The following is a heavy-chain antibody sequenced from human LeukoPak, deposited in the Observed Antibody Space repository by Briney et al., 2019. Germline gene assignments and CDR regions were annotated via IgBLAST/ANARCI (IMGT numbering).Heavy chain of an antibody. Sequence: GGSLRLSCAASGFSFSDYYMSWIRQAPGKGLEWISYISSSSTYISDADSVKGRSTISRDNAKNSLYLQMNSLRVEDTAVYYCARGGTGAFDYRGQGILVTVSS. CDR2: ISSSSTYI. CDR1: GFSFSDYY. J-gene: IGHJ4*02. CDR3: ARGGTGAFDY. V-gene: IGHV3-11*06. D-gene: IGHD2-8*02.